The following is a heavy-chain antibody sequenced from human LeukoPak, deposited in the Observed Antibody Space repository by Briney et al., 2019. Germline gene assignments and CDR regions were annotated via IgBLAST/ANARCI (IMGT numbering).Heavy chain of an antibody. Sequence: ASVKVSCKASGGTFSSYAISWVRQAPGQGLEWMGGIIPIFGTANYAQKFQGRVTITADKSTSTAYMELSSLRSEDTAVYYCARKVLNDSSGYYYRGQFDPWGQGTLVTVSS. J-gene: IGHJ5*02. CDR2: IIPIFGTA. CDR1: GGTFSSYA. V-gene: IGHV1-69*06. D-gene: IGHD3-22*01. CDR3: ARKVLNDSSGYYYRGQFDP.